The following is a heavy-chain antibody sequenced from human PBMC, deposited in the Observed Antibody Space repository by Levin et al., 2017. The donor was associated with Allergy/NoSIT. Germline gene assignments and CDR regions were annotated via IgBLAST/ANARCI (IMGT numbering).Heavy chain of an antibody. V-gene: IGHV3-48*01. CDR1: GFSFRYCA. J-gene: IGHJ4*02. CDR2: ISDSGTAT. D-gene: IGHD6-13*01. CDR3: ATAAAFVLGHDY. Sequence: QAGGSLRLSCAASGFSFRYCAMNWVRQAPGKGLEWISYISDSGTATPYADSVKGRFTISRDNAKNSLFLQMNSLRVEDTAVYFCATAAAFVLGHDYWGQGTLVTVSS.